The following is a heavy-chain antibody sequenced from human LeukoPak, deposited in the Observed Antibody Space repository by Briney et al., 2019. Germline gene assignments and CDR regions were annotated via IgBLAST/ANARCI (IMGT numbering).Heavy chain of an antibody. Sequence: KPSETLSLTCVVSGDSISNNNWWSWVRQSPGKGLEWIGEVYHSGDANYNPSLKSRVTISVDTSKNQFSLKLSSVTAADTAVYYCARVRWCSGGSCLYYFDYWGQGTLVTVSS. J-gene: IGHJ4*02. CDR2: VYHSGDA. CDR3: ARVRWCSGGSCLYYFDY. CDR1: GDSISNNNW. D-gene: IGHD2-15*01. V-gene: IGHV4/OR15-8*01.